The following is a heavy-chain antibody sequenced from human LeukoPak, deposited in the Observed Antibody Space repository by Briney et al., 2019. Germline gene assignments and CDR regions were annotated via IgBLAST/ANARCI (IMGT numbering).Heavy chain of an antibody. D-gene: IGHD3-3*01. CDR3: AKGKTAFFGVVIGY. J-gene: IGHJ4*02. V-gene: IGHV3-9*01. CDR1: GLTFDDYA. Sequence: PGRSLRLSCAASGLTFDDYAMHWVRQAPGKGLEWVSGISWNSGSIGYADSVKGRFTISRDNAKNSLYLQMNSLRAEDTALYYCAKGKTAFFGVVIGYWGQGTLVTVSS. CDR2: ISWNSGSI.